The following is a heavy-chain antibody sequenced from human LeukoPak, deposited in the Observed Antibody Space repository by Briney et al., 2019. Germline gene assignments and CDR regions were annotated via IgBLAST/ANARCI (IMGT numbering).Heavy chain of an antibody. CDR1: GGSFSGYY. V-gene: IGHV4-34*01. CDR3: ASATTVADWYFDL. Sequence: PSETLSLTCAVYGGSFSGYYWSWIRQPPGKGLEWIGEINHSGSTNYNPSLKSRVTISVDTSKNQFSLKLSSVTAADTAGYYCASATTVADWYFDLGAVAPWSLSPQ. CDR2: INHSGST. J-gene: IGHJ2*01. D-gene: IGHD4-23*01.